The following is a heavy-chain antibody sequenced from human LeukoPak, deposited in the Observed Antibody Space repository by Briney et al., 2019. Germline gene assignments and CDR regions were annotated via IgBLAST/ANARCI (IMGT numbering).Heavy chain of an antibody. CDR1: GFTFSSYA. D-gene: IGHD2-21*02. J-gene: IGHJ4*02. Sequence: PGGSLRLSCAASGFTFSSYAMSWVRQAPGKGLEWVSGIGASGAYIYYSDSVTGRFTISRDNSRNTLYLQMNSLRADDTAVYYCAKGAGDNKYYFDYWGQGSLVTVSS. CDR3: AKGAGDNKYYFDY. V-gene: IGHV3-23*01. CDR2: IGASGAYI.